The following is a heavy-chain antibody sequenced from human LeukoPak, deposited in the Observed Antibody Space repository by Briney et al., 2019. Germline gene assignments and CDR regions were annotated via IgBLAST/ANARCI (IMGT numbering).Heavy chain of an antibody. Sequence: GGSLRLSCAASGFTFSSYAMHWVRQAPGKGLEWVAIISYDGSNIYYADSVKGRFTISRDNSKNTLYLQMNSLRAEDTAVYYCARDQSEQWLVRFYFQHWGQGTLVTVSS. J-gene: IGHJ1*01. D-gene: IGHD6-19*01. V-gene: IGHV3-30*04. CDR2: ISYDGSNI. CDR1: GFTFSSYA. CDR3: ARDQSEQWLVRFYFQH.